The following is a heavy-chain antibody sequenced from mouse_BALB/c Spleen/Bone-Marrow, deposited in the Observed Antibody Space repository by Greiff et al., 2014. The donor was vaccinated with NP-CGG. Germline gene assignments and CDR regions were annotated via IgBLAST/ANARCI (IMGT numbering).Heavy chain of an antibody. D-gene: IGHD2-4*01. CDR1: EYEFPSHD. Sequence: EVKLVESGGGLVQPGESLKLSCESNEYEFPSHDMSWVRKTPEKRLELVAAIKSDGGSASYPDTMERRFIISRDNTKKTLYLQMSSLRSEDTALYYCARHRYDYDGAMDYWGQGTSVTVSS. CDR2: IKSDGGSA. V-gene: IGHV5-2*03. J-gene: IGHJ4*01. CDR3: ARHRYDYDGAMDY.